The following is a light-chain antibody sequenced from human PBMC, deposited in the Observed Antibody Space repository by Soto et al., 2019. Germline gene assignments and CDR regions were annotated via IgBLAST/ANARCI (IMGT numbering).Light chain of an antibody. V-gene: IGKV1-39*01. CDR1: QSISSY. CDR2: AAS. CDR3: QQSYSTPNT. J-gene: IGKJ1*01. Sequence: DIQMTQSPSSLSASVGDRVTITCRASQSISSYLNWYQQKPGKAPKLLIYAASSLQSGVPSRFSGSGSGTDVNLTISSLQTVDFATYYCQQSYSTPNTFGQGTKVEIK.